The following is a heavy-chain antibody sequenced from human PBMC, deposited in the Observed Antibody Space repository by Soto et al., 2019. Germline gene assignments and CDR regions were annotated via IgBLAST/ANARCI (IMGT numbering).Heavy chain of an antibody. CDR3: ARVSKSGGYSDGLLGRIYYYGMDV. Sequence: QVQLVQSGAEVKKPGSSVKVSCKASGSTFSSYTISGVRQAPGQGLEWMGRIIPILGIANYAQKFQGRVTSSVDKSTSHAYMELSSLRSEDTAVYYWARVSKSGGYSDGLLGRIYYYGMDVWRQGTTVTVSS. CDR1: GSTFSSYT. CDR2: IIPILGIA. J-gene: IGHJ6*01. D-gene: IGHD5-18*01. V-gene: IGHV1-69*02.